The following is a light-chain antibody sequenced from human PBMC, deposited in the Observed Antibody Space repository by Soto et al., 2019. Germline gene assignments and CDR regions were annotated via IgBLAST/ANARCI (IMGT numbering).Light chain of an antibody. Sequence: EIVLTQSPGTLSLSVGERVTLSCRASQSVSSYLDWYQQTPGQAPRLLIYDTSNRATGTPDRFSGSGSGTDVTLTNNRVEPEDFTVYYCQQYGSSPLTFGGGTVVEIK. CDR1: QSVSSY. CDR3: QQYGSSPLT. CDR2: DTS. V-gene: IGKV3-20*01. J-gene: IGKJ4*01.